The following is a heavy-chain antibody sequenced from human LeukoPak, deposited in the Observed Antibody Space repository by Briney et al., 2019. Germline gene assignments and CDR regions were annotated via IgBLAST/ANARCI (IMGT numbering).Heavy chain of an antibody. D-gene: IGHD3-10*01. CDR2: INPNSGGT. CDR1: GYTFTGYY. CDR3: ARDKEYYGSGSYYINWFVP. Sequence: ASVKVSCKASGYTFTGYYMHWVRQAPGQGLEWMGWINPNSGGTNYAQKFQGRVTMTRDTSISTAYMELSRLRSDDTAVYYCARDKEYYGSGSYYINWFVPWGQGTLVTVSS. J-gene: IGHJ5*02. V-gene: IGHV1-2*02.